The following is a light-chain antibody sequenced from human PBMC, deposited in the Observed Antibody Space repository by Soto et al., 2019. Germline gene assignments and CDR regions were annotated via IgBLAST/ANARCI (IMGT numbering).Light chain of an antibody. CDR1: QTISSW. CDR2: DAS. CDR3: QQYNSYSLT. Sequence: DIQMTQSPSAPSASVGDRVTSTSRASQTISSWLAWYQQKPGKAPKLLIYDASSLESGVPSRFSGSGSGTHFTLTISSLQPDDFATYYCQQYNSYSLTFGGGTKVDIK. J-gene: IGKJ4*01. V-gene: IGKV1-5*01.